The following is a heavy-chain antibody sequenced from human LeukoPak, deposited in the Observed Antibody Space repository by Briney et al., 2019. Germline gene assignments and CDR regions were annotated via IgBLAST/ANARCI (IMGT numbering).Heavy chain of an antibody. D-gene: IGHD2-2*01. CDR1: GFSVRTNF. V-gene: IGHV3-53*01. Sequence: PGGSLRLSCAVSGFSVRTNFMSWVRQAPGKGLEWVSVIFTGGGTDHADSVKGRFAISRDNAKNSLYLQMNSLRAEDTAVYYCARDQDCSSASCYDGPYYFDSWGQGTLVTVSS. CDR2: IFTGGGT. CDR3: ARDQDCSSASCYDGPYYFDS. J-gene: IGHJ4*02.